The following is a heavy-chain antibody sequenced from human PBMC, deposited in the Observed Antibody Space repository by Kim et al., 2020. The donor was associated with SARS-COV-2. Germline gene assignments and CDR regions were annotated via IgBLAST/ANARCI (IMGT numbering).Heavy chain of an antibody. CDR3: AKDGS. Sequence: WYDGSNKYYADSVKGRFTNSRDNSKNTLYLQMNSLRAEDTAVYYCAKDGSWGQGTLVTVSS. V-gene: IGHV3-33*06. J-gene: IGHJ5*02. CDR2: WYDGSNK. D-gene: IGHD5-12*01.